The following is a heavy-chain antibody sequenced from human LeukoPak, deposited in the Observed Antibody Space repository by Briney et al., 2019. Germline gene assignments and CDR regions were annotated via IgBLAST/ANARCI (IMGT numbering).Heavy chain of an antibody. V-gene: IGHV1-18*01. J-gene: IGHJ4*02. CDR2: ISPYNGAT. CDR3: ARDSDWNVDY. D-gene: IGHD1-1*01. CDR1: GYTFTTYG. Sequence: ASVKVSCKASGYTFTTYGFTWIRQAPGQGLEWLGWISPYNGATEYAQNLQDRVSMTTDTSTNTAYIEVRSLKSDDTAVYYCARDSDWNVDYWGQGTLVTVSS.